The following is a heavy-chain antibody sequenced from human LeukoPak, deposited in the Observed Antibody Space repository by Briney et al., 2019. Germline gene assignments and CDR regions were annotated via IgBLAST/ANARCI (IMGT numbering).Heavy chain of an antibody. Sequence: GASVKVSCKASGYTFTSNYIHWVRQAPGQGLEWMGMIYPRDGSTSYAQKFQGRVTVTRDTSTSTAYMELSSLRSEDTAVYYCWGGGWKKPFDYWGQGTLVTVSS. CDR2: IYPRDGST. CDR3: WGGGWKKPFDY. D-gene: IGHD2-21*01. CDR1: GYTFTSNY. V-gene: IGHV1-46*01. J-gene: IGHJ4*02.